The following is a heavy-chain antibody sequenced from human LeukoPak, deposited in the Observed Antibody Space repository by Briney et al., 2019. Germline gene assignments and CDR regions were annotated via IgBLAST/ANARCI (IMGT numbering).Heavy chain of an antibody. D-gene: IGHD3-9*01. CDR2: IYSGGST. V-gene: IGHV3-53*01. Sequence: PGGSLRLSCAASGFTVSSNYMSWVRQAPGKGLEWVSVIYSGGSTYYADSVKGRITISRDNSKNTLYLQMNSLRAEDTAVYYCAKRYYDILTGNHYYYMDVWGKGTTVTISS. CDR1: GFTVSSNY. CDR3: AKRYYDILTGNHYYYMDV. J-gene: IGHJ6*03.